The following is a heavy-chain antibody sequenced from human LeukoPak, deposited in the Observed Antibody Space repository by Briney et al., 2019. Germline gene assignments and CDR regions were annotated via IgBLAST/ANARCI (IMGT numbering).Heavy chain of an antibody. CDR2: INLNSGGT. J-gene: IGHJ4*02. D-gene: IGHD6-19*01. CDR3: ARVLEQWLVIFDY. CDR1: GYTFTGYY. V-gene: IGHV1-2*02. Sequence: GASVKLCCKASGYTFTGYYMHLVRQARAPGLEWMGWINLNSGGTNYAQKFQGRVSMTRDTSISISYIVLSRLRSDDTAVYYCARVLEQWLVIFDYWGQGTLVTVS.